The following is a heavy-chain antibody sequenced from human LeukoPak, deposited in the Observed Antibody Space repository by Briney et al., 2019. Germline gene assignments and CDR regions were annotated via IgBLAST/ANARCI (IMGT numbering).Heavy chain of an antibody. CDR1: GFTFSSYA. J-gene: IGHJ3*02. D-gene: IGHD3-22*01. Sequence: GGSLGLSCAASGFTFSSYAMSWVRQAPGKGLEWVSVISGSGGSTYYAGSVKGRFTISRDNSYNMLYLQVNSLRAEDTALYYCAKESYYDTSGDAFDIWGRGTMVTVSS. CDR3: AKESYYDTSGDAFDI. V-gene: IGHV3-23*01. CDR2: ISGSGGST.